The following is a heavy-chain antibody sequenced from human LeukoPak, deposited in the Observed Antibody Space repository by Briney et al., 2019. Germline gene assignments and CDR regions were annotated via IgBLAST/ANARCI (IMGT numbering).Heavy chain of an antibody. CDR3: ARGQSDRTTAQPDY. J-gene: IGHJ4*02. Sequence: PSETLSLTCTVSGGSMSTCYGSWTRQPPGKGLEWIGYIYYSGYTNYNPSLKSRVTMSVDTSKNQFSLKLSSVTAADTAVYYCARGQSDRTTAQPDYWGQGTLVTVSS. D-gene: IGHD1-1*01. CDR1: GGSMSTCY. V-gene: IGHV4-59*01. CDR2: IYYSGYT.